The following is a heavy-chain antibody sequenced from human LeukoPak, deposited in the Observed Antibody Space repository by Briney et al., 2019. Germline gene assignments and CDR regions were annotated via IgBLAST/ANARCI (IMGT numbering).Heavy chain of an antibody. V-gene: IGHV3-53*01. CDR3: ARRAGAYSHPYDY. D-gene: IGHD4/OR15-4a*01. Sequence: GGTLRLSCAASGFTFSSYGMSWVRQAPGKGLEWVSFIYSDNTHYSDSVKGRFTITRDNSKNTLYLQMNSLRAEDTAVYYCARRAGAYSHPYDYWGQGTLVTVSS. CDR2: IYSDNT. CDR1: GFTFSSYG. J-gene: IGHJ4*02.